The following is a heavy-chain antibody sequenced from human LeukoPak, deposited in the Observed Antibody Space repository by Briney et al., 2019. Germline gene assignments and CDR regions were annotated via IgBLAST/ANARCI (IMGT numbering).Heavy chain of an antibody. D-gene: IGHD3-16*01. CDR2: IKQDGSEK. Sequence: AGGSLRLSCAASEFTFFTYWMTWVRQAPGKGLEWVANIKQDGSEKYYVDSVKGRFTISRDNSKNTLYLQMNSLRAEDTAVYYCATLLGSHTFSWYFDLWGRGTLVTVSS. CDR3: ATLLGSHTFSWYFDL. V-gene: IGHV3-7*03. J-gene: IGHJ2*01. CDR1: EFTFFTYW.